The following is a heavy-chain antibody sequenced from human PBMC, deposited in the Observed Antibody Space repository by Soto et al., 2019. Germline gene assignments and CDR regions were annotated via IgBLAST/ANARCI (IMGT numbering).Heavy chain of an antibody. Sequence: QVQLVQSGAEVKKPGSSVKVSCKASGGTFSSYTISWVRQAPGQGLEWMGRIIPILGIANYAQKFQGRVTITADKSTSTAYMELSSLRSEDTAVYYCARAYSSYLQYYYGMDVWGQGTTVTVS. CDR2: IIPILGIA. J-gene: IGHJ6*02. CDR3: ARAYSSYLQYYYGMDV. D-gene: IGHD6-6*01. CDR1: GGTFSSYT. V-gene: IGHV1-69*02.